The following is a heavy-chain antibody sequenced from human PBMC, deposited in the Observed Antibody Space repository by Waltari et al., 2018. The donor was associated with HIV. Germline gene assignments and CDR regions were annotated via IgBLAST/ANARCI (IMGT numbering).Heavy chain of an antibody. D-gene: IGHD6-13*01. J-gene: IGHJ4*02. CDR3: AKDNSRWSTDY. CDR2: INPNPGVP. Sequence: QVQLVQSGAEVKKPGASVKVSCKAFGYTFTRYNIHWVRQAPGQGLEWMGLINPNPGVPSYSQTFQGRITLTRDTSTSTVYMELSSLRFEDTAVYYCAKDNSRWSTDYWGQGTLVTVSS. V-gene: IGHV1-46*01. CDR1: GYTFTRYN.